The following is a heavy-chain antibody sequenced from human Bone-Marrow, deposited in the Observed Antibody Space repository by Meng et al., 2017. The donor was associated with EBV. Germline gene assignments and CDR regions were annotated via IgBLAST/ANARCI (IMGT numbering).Heavy chain of an antibody. CDR1: VGSFSGYH. CDR2: SNHRRST. D-gene: IGHD2-2*01. V-gene: IGHV4-34*01. CDR3: ARFPLVICSSPSCYASGIDWFDP. Sequence: HVRLDPWGGGLLKPSETLARTCAVYVGSFSGYHWSWIRQPPGKGLEWNGESNHRRSTNYNASIKSRVTISIDTSKNHFSLKLTSVTAADTAVYYCARFPLVICSSPSCYASGIDWFDPWGQGTLVTVSS. J-gene: IGHJ5*02.